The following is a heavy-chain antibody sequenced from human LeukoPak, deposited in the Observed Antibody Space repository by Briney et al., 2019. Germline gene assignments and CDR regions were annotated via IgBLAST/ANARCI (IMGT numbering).Heavy chain of an antibody. J-gene: IGHJ4*02. Sequence: SETLSLTCTVSGGSISSYYWSWIRQPPGKGLEWIGYIYYSGSTNYNPSLKSRVTISVDTSKNQFSLKLSSVAAADTAVYYCARGYYDFWSGYLYYFDYWGQGTLVTVSS. CDR3: ARGYYDFWSGYLYYFDY. CDR1: GGSISSYY. D-gene: IGHD3-3*01. CDR2: IYYSGST. V-gene: IGHV4-59*01.